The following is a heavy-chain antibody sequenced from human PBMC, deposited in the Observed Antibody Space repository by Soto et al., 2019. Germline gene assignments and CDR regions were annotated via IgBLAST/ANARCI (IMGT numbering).Heavy chain of an antibody. J-gene: IGHJ5*02. CDR2: IDASGGTT. CDR3: ARAEAVAGTFWGFSLLDP. CDR1: GFTFSIYA. Sequence: GGSLRLSCAASGFTFSIYAMSWARQAPGKGLEWVSVIDASGGTTYTDSVKGRFTISRDNSKNTLYLQMNSMRDEDTAVYYCARAEAVAGTFWGFSLLDPWGPGTMATVYS. V-gene: IGHV3-23*01. D-gene: IGHD6-19*01.